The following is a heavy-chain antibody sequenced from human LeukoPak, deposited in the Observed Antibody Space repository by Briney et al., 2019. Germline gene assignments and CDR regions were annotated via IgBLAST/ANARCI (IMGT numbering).Heavy chain of an antibody. CDR2: INQDGSDT. Sequence: GGSLSLSCAASGFASRSYWLSWLRQAPGKGLEWVAKINQDGSDTSYVDSVKGRFTISRDNAKNSLYLQLNSLRAEDTDVYYCARNAKYEESRGENYFNCWGQATLVTVSS. V-gene: IGHV3-7*01. CDR3: ARNAKYEESRGENYFNC. CDR1: GFASRSYW. J-gene: IGHJ4*02. D-gene: IGHD5-24*01.